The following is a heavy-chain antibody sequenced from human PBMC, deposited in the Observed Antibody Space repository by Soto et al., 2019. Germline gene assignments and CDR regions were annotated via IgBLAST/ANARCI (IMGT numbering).Heavy chain of an antibody. Sequence: EVQLVESGGGLIQPGGSLRLSCAVSGFTVSNNYMSWVRQAPGKGLEGVSVIYSGGYTAYGDSVKGRFTISRDNSKNTPYLQMNRLRAAARAVFFCGSGPGGGGYWGQGTLVTVSS. CDR1: GFTVSNNY. J-gene: IGHJ4*02. D-gene: IGHD3-10*01. V-gene: IGHV3-53*01. CDR3: GSGPGGGGY. CDR2: IYSGGYT.